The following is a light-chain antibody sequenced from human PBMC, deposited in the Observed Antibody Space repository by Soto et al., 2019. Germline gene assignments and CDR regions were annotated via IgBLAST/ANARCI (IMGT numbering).Light chain of an antibody. Sequence: QSVLTQPPSASGTPGQRVTISCSGSSSNIGSNFVYWYQQFPGTAPQLLIYRNNQRPSGVPDRFSGSKSGTSASLAIRGLPSEDEADYYWAEWDDSRSGWVFGGGTKLPVL. CDR3: AEWDDSRSGWV. V-gene: IGLV1-47*01. J-gene: IGLJ3*02. CDR1: SSNIGSNF. CDR2: RNN.